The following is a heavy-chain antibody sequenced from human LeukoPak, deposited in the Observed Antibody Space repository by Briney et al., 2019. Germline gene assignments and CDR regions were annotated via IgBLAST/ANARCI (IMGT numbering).Heavy chain of an antibody. V-gene: IGHV3-30-3*01. CDR1: GFTFSSYA. Sequence: GGSLRLSCAASGFTFSSYAMHWVRQAPGKGLEWVAVISYDGSNKYYADSVKGRFTISRDNSKNTLYLQMNSLRAEDTAVYYCAVAEYSSSLTLDYWGQGTLVTVSS. CDR3: AVAEYSSSLTLDY. D-gene: IGHD6-6*01. J-gene: IGHJ4*02. CDR2: ISYDGSNK.